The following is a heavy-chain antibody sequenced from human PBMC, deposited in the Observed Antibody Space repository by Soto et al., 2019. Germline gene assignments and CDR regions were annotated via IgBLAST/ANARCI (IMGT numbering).Heavy chain of an antibody. V-gene: IGHV3-49*03. CDR3: TRGGSSGWYRSGYGMDV. D-gene: IGHD6-19*01. Sequence: GGSLRLSCTASGFTFGDYAMSWFRQAPGKGLEWVGFIRSKAYGGTTEYAASVKGRFTISRDDSKSIAYLQMNSLKTEDTAVYYCTRGGSSGWYRSGYGMDVWGQGTTVTVSS. CDR2: IRSKAYGGTT. J-gene: IGHJ6*02. CDR1: GFTFGDYA.